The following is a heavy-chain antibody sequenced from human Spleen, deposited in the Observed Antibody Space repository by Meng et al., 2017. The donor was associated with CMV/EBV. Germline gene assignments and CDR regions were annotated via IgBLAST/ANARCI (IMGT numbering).Heavy chain of an antibody. CDR2: INPNSGGT. Sequence: QVQRVESGAEVKKPWASVKFSCKASGYTFTGYYMHWVRQAPGQGLEWMGWINPNSGGTNYAQKFQGRVTMTRDTSISTAYMELSRLRSDDTAVYYCASLVAAQDNLDYWGQGTLVTVSS. D-gene: IGHD6-6*01. J-gene: IGHJ4*02. V-gene: IGHV1-2*02. CDR3: ASLVAAQDNLDY. CDR1: GYTFTGYY.